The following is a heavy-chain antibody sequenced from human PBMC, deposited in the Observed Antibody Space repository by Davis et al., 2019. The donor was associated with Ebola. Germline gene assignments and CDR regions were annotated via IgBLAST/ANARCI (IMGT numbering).Heavy chain of an antibody. V-gene: IGHV3-21*01. J-gene: IGHJ4*02. CDR2: ISSSSSYI. CDR3: ARDPNPYYYGSGSPLGY. CDR1: GFTFSSYS. D-gene: IGHD3-10*01. Sequence: GGSLRLSCAASGFTFSSYSMNWVRQAPGKGLEWVSSISSSSSYIYYEDSVKGRFTISRDNAKNSLYLQMNSLRAEDTAVYYCARDPNPYYYGSGSPLGYWGQGTLVTVSS.